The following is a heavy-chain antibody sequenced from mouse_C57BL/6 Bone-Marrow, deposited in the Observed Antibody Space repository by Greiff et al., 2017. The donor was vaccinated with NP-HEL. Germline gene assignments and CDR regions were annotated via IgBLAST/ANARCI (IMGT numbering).Heavy chain of an antibody. CDR2: IWSCGST. V-gene: IGHV2-2*01. CDR3: AIITTVVAPYAMDD. J-gene: IGHJ4*01. Sequence: QVQLQQSGPGLVQPSPSLSISCTASGFSLTSYGVHWVRQSPGKGLEWLGVIWSCGSTDYNATFLSRLSISKDNSKSQVFFKMNSLQADDTAIYYCAIITTVVAPYAMDDWGQGTSVTVSS. D-gene: IGHD1-1*01. CDR1: GFSLTSYG.